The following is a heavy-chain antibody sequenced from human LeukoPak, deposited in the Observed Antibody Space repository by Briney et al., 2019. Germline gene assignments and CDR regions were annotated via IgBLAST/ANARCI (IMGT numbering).Heavy chain of an antibody. CDR3: AKAIYRYQLLWNDY. V-gene: IGHV3-30*18. D-gene: IGHD2-2*01. CDR2: ISYDGSNK. Sequence: PGRSLRLSCAASGFTFSSYGMHWVRQAPGKGLEWVALISYDGSNKYYADSVKGRFTISRDNSKNTLYLQMNSLRAEDTAVYYCAKAIYRYQLLWNDYWGQGTLVTVSS. J-gene: IGHJ4*02. CDR1: GFTFSSYG.